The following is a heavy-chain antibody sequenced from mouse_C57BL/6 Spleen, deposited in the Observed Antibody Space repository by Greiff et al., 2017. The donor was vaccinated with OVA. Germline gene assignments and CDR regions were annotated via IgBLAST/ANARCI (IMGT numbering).Heavy chain of an antibody. V-gene: IGHV1-50*01. Sequence: VQLQQPGAELVKPGASVKLSCKASGYTFTSYWMQWVKQRPGQGLEWIGEIDPSDSYTNYNQKFKGKATLTVDTSSSTAYMQLSSLTSEDSAVYYCERDDSLCDYWAKAPHSQSPQ. CDR1: GYTFTSYW. J-gene: IGHJ2*01. D-gene: IGHD2-4*01. CDR2: IDPSDSYT. CDR3: ERDDSLCDY.